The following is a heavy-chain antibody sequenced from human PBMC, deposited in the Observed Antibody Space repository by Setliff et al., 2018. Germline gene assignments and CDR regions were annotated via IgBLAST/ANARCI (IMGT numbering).Heavy chain of an antibody. Sequence: PSETLSLTCTVSGGSITDENSWWAWIRQPAGKRPEWLGLIYIRGGIDYNPSLKSRVTISLDTSRNQFSLNLTSVTAADTAVYYCAVDHVTNIAESGYGYTRIDPWGQGIPVTVSS. V-gene: IGHV4-61*02. D-gene: IGHD6-19*01. CDR3: AVDHVTNIAESGYGYTRIDP. CDR2: IYIRGGI. CDR1: GGSITDENSW. J-gene: IGHJ5*02.